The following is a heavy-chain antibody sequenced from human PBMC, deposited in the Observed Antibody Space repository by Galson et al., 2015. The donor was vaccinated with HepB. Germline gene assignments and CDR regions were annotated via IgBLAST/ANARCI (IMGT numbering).Heavy chain of an antibody. J-gene: IGHJ4*02. CDR2: IKQDGSEK. CDR1: GFTFGNFW. Sequence: SLRLSCAASGFTFGNFWMSWVRQTPGKGLELVANIKQDGSEKYYVNSVKGRFTISRDNPKNSLYMQMNSLRAEDTGVYYCARGATTPDYWGQGTPVTVSS. V-gene: IGHV3-7*01. D-gene: IGHD1-26*01. CDR3: ARGATTPDY.